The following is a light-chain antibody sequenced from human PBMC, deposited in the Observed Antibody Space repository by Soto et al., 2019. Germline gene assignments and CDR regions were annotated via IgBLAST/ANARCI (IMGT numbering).Light chain of an antibody. CDR3: QKYNHWPYT. V-gene: IGKV3D-15*01. Sequence: EIVMTQSQATLAVSPGERAALSCRASQSVSSNFAWYQQKPGQAPRLLIYGASSTATGTPAEFSGSGYGTHFTRTICSERAVDFEVYDCQKYNHWPYTFGLATKLEMK. CDR2: GAS. CDR1: QSVSSN. J-gene: IGKJ2*01.